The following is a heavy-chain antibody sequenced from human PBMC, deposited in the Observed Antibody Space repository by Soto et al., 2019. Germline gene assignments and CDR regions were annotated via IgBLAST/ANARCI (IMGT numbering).Heavy chain of an antibody. V-gene: IGHV1-3*05. CDR1: GYTFTSYA. Sequence: QVQLVQSGAEEKKPGASVKVSCKASGYTFTSYAMHWVRQAPGQRLEWMGWINAGNGNTKYLQKFQGRVTITRDTSASTVYMELSSLRSEDTAVYYCARVSGWYFLDYWGQGTLVTVSS. CDR2: INAGNGNT. CDR3: ARVSGWYFLDY. D-gene: IGHD6-19*01. J-gene: IGHJ4*02.